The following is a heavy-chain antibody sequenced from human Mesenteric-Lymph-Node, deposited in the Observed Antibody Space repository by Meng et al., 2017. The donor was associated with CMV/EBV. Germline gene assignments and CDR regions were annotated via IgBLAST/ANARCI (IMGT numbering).Heavy chain of an antibody. J-gene: IGHJ4*02. Sequence: SGFTFSTYAMPWVRQAPGKGLEWVAITWSDGGNKYYADSVKGRFTISRDNSKNTLYLQMNSLRAEDTAVYYCAKKTPGTVVAGPDYWGQGTLVTVSS. D-gene: IGHD6-19*01. CDR3: AKKTPGTVVAGPDY. CDR1: GFTFSTYA. V-gene: IGHV3-30*02. CDR2: TWSDGGNK.